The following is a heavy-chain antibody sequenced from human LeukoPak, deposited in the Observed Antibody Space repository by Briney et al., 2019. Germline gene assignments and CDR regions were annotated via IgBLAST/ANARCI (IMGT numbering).Heavy chain of an antibody. Sequence: GGSLRLSCAASGFTFSSYAMSWVRQAPGKGLEWVSAISGSGGSTYYADSVKGRFTISRDNSKNTLYLQMNSLRAEDTAVYYCAKLEGGDFWSGYCPTCYYYGMDVWGQGTTVTVSS. CDR1: GFTFSSYA. J-gene: IGHJ6*02. CDR2: ISGSGGST. D-gene: IGHD3-3*01. CDR3: AKLEGGDFWSGYCPTCYYYGMDV. V-gene: IGHV3-23*01.